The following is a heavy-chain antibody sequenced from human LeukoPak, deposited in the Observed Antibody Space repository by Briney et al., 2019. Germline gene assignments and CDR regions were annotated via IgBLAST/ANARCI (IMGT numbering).Heavy chain of an antibody. CDR2: ISAYNGNT. V-gene: IGHV1-18*01. D-gene: IGHD3-16*01. J-gene: IGHJ3*02. CDR1: GGTFSSYA. CDR3: ARDGGGSITHDLAFDI. Sequence: AASVKVSCKASGGTFSSYAISWVRQAPGQGLEWMGWISAYNGNTNYAQKLQGRVTMTTDTSTSTAYMELRSLRSEDTAVYYCARDGGGSITHDLAFDIWGQGTMVTVSS.